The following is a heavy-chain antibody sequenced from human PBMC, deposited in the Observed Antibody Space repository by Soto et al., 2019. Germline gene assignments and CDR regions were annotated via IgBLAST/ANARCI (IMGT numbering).Heavy chain of an antibody. J-gene: IGHJ3*02. CDR1: GGSFSTYY. V-gene: IGHV4-34*01. Sequence: SETLSLTCVVSGGSFSTYYYSWIRQSPGKGLEWIGEINHNGNNNYSPSLKSRVTMSLDTSKNQFSLKLTSVTAADTAVYYCARGGSNDWQVAFDIWGQGTMVTRLL. D-gene: IGHD3-9*01. CDR2: INHNGNN. CDR3: ARGGSNDWQVAFDI.